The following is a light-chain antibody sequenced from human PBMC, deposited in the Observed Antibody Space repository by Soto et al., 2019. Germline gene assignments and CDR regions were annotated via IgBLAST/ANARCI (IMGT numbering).Light chain of an antibody. J-gene: IGKJ4*01. Sequence: DVVLIKQPASPALSFGGRGTIHSKSSRGGLYSSKNKNYLAWYQQKPGQPPRLIIYWASTRESAVPDRASVIGSWTDITLTISSLQAEDVAVYSCQQYYTSTVTFCGGTKVDIK. CDR2: WAS. V-gene: IGKV4-1*01. CDR1: RGGLYSSKNKNY. CDR3: QQYYTSTVT.